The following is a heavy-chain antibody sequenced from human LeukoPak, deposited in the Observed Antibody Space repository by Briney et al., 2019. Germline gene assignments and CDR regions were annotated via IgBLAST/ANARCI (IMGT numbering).Heavy chain of an antibody. D-gene: IGHD2-2*01. Sequence: GGSLRLSCAASGFTFRSYSMNWVRQAPGKGLEWVSAISGSGGSTYYADSVMGRFTISRDYSKNTLFLQMNSLRAEDTAVYYCAKSWDIVVVPAYFDCWGQGALVTVSA. CDR3: AKSWDIVVVPAYFDC. J-gene: IGHJ4*02. CDR2: ISGSGGST. CDR1: GFTFRSYS. V-gene: IGHV3-23*01.